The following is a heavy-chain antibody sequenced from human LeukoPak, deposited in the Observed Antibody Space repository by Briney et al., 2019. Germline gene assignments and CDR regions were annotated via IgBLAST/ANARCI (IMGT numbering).Heavy chain of an antibody. Sequence: PGGSLRLSCAASGFTFSSYAMSWVRQAPGKGLEWVSAISGSGGSTYYADSVKGRFTISRDSAKNSLYLQINSLRAEDTAVFYCARGGGMFAFDIWGQGTMVTVSS. CDR2: ISGSGGST. CDR1: GFTFSSYA. V-gene: IGHV3-23*01. D-gene: IGHD3-10*02. J-gene: IGHJ3*02. CDR3: ARGGGMFAFDI.